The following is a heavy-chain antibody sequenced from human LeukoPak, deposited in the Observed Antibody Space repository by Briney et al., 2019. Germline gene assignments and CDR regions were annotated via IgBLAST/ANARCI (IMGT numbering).Heavy chain of an antibody. CDR2: ISGSGGST. J-gene: IGHJ6*02. CDR1: GFTFYNYA. Sequence: GGSLRLSCAASGFTFYNYAMSWVRQAPGQGLEWVSTISGSGGSTYYADSVKGRVTISRDNAQSTVYLQMDSLRAEDTAVYSCAKDDKGRAWYYYAMDVWGQGTTVTVSS. D-gene: IGHD3-22*01. CDR3: AKDDKGRAWYYYAMDV. V-gene: IGHV3-23*01.